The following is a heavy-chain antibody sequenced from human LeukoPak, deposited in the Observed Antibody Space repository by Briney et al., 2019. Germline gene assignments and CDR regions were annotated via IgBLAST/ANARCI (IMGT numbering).Heavy chain of an antibody. CDR2: ISSDGNDQ. CDR3: ARTAYSTSWMPFDY. V-gene: IGHV3-30*12. J-gene: IGHJ4*02. CDR1: GFTFSAYG. D-gene: IGHD6-6*01. Sequence: GGSLRLSCAASGFTFSAYGMHWVRQAPGKGLEWVAMISSDGNDQRYTDSVKGRFSISRDKSKNTLYLQMNSLRGEDTAVYYCARTAYSTSWMPFDYWGQGTLVTVSS.